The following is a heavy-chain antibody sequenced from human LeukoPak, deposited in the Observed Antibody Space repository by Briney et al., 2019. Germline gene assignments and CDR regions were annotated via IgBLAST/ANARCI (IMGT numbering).Heavy chain of an antibody. Sequence: PSETLSLTCAVSGGSISSTSYYWAWIRQPPGKGLEWIGTIYYSGSTYHNPSLKSRVTMSVDTSRNQFSLKLSSVDAADTAVYYCAKAGVRYFDSSGLYAFGFWGQGTTVTVSS. CDR1: GGSISSTSYY. D-gene: IGHD3-22*01. CDR3: AKAGVRYFDSSGLYAFGF. V-gene: IGHV4-39*01. CDR2: IYYSGST. J-gene: IGHJ3*01.